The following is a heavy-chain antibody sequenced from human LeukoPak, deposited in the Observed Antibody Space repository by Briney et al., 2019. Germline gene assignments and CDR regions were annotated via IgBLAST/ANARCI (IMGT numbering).Heavy chain of an antibody. D-gene: IGHD3-22*01. CDR2: ISSSGSTI. CDR3: ARVRDYDSSNWFDP. J-gene: IGHJ5*02. Sequence: GGSLRLSCAASGFTFSDYCMSWIRQAPGKGLEWVSYISSSGSTIYYADSVKGRFTISRDNAKNSLYLQMNSLRAEDTAVYYCARVRDYDSSNWFDPWGQGTLVTVSS. V-gene: IGHV3-11*01. CDR1: GFTFSDYC.